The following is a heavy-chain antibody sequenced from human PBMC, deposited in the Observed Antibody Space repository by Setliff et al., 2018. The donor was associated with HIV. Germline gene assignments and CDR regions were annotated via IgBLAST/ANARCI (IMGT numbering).Heavy chain of an antibody. CDR1: GDSFSGSY. Sequence: SQTLSLTCAVYGDSFSGSYWSWIRQSPGTGLEWIGEVNHNGGTNYNPSLKSRVVVSVDRSKNQFSLKLSSVTAADTAVYYCARTEDYSFGDAPFDYWGHGTLVTVSS. J-gene: IGHJ4*01. CDR2: VNHNGGT. V-gene: IGHV4-34*01. CDR3: ARTEDYSFGDAPFDY. D-gene: IGHD5-18*01.